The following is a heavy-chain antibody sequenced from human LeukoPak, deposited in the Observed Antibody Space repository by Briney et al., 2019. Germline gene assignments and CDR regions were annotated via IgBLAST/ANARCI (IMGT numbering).Heavy chain of an antibody. CDR2: ISSSGSTI. CDR1: GFTFSDYY. D-gene: IGHD2-2*01. CDR3: ARVFDIVVVPAANDY. V-gene: IGHV3-11*04. J-gene: IGHJ4*01. Sequence: PGGSLRLSCAASGFTFSDYYMSWIRQAPGKGLEWVSYISSSGSTIYYADSVKGRFTISRDNAKNSLYLQMNSLRAEDTAVYYCARVFDIVVVPAANDYWGQEPWSPSPQ.